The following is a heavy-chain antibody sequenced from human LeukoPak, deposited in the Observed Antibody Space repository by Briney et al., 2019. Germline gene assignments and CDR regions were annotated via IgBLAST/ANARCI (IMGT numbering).Heavy chain of an antibody. V-gene: IGHV3-23*01. J-gene: IGHJ5*02. CDR3: AKDLGSSPDDP. Sequence: GGSLRLSCAASGFTFSSYAMSWVRQAPGKGLEWVSSISGSGNRTYYADSVKGRFTISRDNSKNTLFLQMNSLRAEDTAVYYCAKDLGSSPDDPWGQGTLVTVSS. CDR2: ISGSGNRT. CDR1: GFTFSSYA. D-gene: IGHD6-13*01.